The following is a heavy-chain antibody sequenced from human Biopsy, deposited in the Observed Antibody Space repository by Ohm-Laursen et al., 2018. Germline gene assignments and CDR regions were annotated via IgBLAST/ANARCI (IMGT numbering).Heavy chain of an antibody. CDR2: ASYSGYT. V-gene: IGHV4-59*08. CDR1: DDSIRNFY. D-gene: IGHD3-3*01. Sequence: SETLSLTCTVPDDSIRNFYWTWIRQPPGQGLEWIGHASYSGYTNYNPSLKSRVTISVATSKNHFSLNLRSVTAADTAVYSCARLGNFWNAEDGLDLWGLGTMVTVSS. CDR3: ARLGNFWNAEDGLDL. J-gene: IGHJ3*01.